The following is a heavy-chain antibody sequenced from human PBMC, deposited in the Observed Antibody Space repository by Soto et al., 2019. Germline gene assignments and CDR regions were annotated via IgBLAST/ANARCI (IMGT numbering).Heavy chain of an antibody. D-gene: IGHD6-19*01. CDR1: GGSISSYY. CDR2: IYYSGST. V-gene: IGHV4-59*01. Sequence: SETLSLTCTVSGGSISSYYWSWIRQPPGKGLEWIGYIYYSGSTNYNPSLKSRVTISVDTSKNQFSLKLSSVTAADTAVYYCAPARPTSSSGWYYFDYWGQGTLVTVSS. CDR3: APARPTSSSGWYYFDY. J-gene: IGHJ4*02.